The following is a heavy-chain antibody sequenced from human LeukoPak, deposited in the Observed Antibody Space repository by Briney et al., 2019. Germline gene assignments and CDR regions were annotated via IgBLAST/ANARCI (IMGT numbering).Heavy chain of an antibody. CDR2: IYTSGST. CDR3: ARQGRITMTVFDY. J-gene: IGHJ4*02. D-gene: IGHD3-22*01. CDR1: GGSISSSSYY. V-gene: IGHV4-39*01. Sequence: PSETLSLTCTVSGGSISSSSYYWGWIRQPPGKGLEWIGRIYTSGSTNYNPSLKSRVTISVDTSKNQFSLKLSSVTAADTAVYYCARQGRITMTVFDYWGQGTLVTVSS.